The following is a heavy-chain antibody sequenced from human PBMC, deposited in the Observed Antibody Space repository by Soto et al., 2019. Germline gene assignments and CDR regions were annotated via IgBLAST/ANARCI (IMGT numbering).Heavy chain of an antibody. CDR3: ARTAIYSSSWYSAPANHEYFQH. CDR1: GGSISSSSYY. J-gene: IGHJ1*01. CDR2: IYYSGST. D-gene: IGHD6-13*01. Sequence: PSETLSLTCTVSGGSISSSSYYWGWIRQPPGKGLEWIGSIYYSGSTYYNPSLKSRVTISVDTSKNQFSLKLSSVTAADTAVYYCARTAIYSSSWYSAPANHEYFQHWGQGTLVTVSS. V-gene: IGHV4-39*01.